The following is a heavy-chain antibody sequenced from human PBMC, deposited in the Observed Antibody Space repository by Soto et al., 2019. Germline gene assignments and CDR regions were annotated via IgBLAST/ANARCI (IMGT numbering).Heavy chain of an antibody. Sequence: QVQLQESGPGLVKPSDTLSLTCVVSGYSVSRSDWWGWIRQPPGKGLEWLGYVYHSGSTYYNPSLKRRLTMSIDTSKKQFSLNLSSVTAMDTAVYYCTGYRNDGVFWHFDLWGRGTPVSVSS. CDR2: VYHSGST. CDR1: GYSVSRSDW. J-gene: IGHJ2*01. V-gene: IGHV4-28*01. D-gene: IGHD5-18*01. CDR3: TGYRNDGVFWHFDL.